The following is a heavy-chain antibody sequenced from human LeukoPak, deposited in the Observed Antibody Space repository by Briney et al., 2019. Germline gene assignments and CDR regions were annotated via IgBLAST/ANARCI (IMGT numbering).Heavy chain of an antibody. CDR3: AKVALVVAANNWFDP. V-gene: IGHV3-53*01. Sequence: RGSLRLSCAASGFSVSHNYMSWVRQAPGKGLEWVSLIFAGGSTYYADSVKGRFTISRDNSKNTLYLQMNSLRAEDTAVYYCAKVALVVAANNWFDPWGQGTLVTVSS. CDR1: GFSVSHNY. D-gene: IGHD2-15*01. CDR2: IFAGGST. J-gene: IGHJ5*02.